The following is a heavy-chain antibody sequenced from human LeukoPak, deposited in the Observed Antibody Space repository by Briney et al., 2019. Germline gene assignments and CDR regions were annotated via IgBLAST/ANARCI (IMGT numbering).Heavy chain of an antibody. V-gene: IGHV3-11*04. CDR1: GFTFTDYY. D-gene: IGHD4-11*01. CDR2: ISSSGSTV. CDR3: ARVSTVNLRYFHYYMDV. Sequence: GGSLRLSCAASGFTFTDYYMTWIRQAPGKGLEWVSYISSSGSTVYYADSVRGRVTISRDNTKNSLYLQMSSLRAEDTAVYYCARVSTVNLRYFHYYMDVWGKGTTVTVSS. J-gene: IGHJ6*03.